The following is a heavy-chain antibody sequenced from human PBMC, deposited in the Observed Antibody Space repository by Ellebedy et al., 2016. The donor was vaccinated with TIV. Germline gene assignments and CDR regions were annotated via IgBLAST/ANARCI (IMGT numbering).Heavy chain of an antibody. V-gene: IGHV3-23*01. D-gene: IGHD2-21*01. CDR1: GFTLSNYA. Sequence: GGSLRLXCVASGFTLSNYAINWVRQAPGKGLEWVSGIGDSGHNTYYADSVKGRFTISRDNSKNTVSLQMNSLRAEDTAVYYCAKGRGSSVIDYYYFGMDVWGQGTSVTVSS. J-gene: IGHJ6*02. CDR2: IGDSGHNT. CDR3: AKGRGSSVIDYYYFGMDV.